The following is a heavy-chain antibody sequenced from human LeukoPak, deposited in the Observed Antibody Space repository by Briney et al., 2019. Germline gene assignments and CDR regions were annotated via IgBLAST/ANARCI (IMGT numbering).Heavy chain of an antibody. CDR2: ISSSSSYI. CDR3: ARDPPSFQH. Sequence: GGSLRLSCGASGFTFSNAWMNWVRQAPGKGLEWVSSISSSSSYIYYADSVKGRFTISRDNAKNSLYLQMNSLRAEDTAVYYCARDPPSFQHWGQGTLVTVSS. CDR1: GFTFSNAW. V-gene: IGHV3-21*01. J-gene: IGHJ1*01.